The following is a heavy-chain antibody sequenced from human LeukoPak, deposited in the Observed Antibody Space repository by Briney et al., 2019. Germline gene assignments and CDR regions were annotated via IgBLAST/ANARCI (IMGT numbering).Heavy chain of an antibody. D-gene: IGHD3-22*01. J-gene: IGHJ6*02. CDR3: ARLYYYDSSGYRDYYYYYGMDV. CDR2: IYPGDSDT. CDR1: GYSFTSYW. V-gene: IGHV5-51*01. Sequence: GEPLKIPCKGSGYSFTSYWIGWVRQMPGKGLEWMGIIYPGDSDTRYSPSFQGQVTISADKSISTAYLQWSSLKASDTAMYYCARLYYYDSSGYRDYYYYYGMDVWGQGTTVTVSS.